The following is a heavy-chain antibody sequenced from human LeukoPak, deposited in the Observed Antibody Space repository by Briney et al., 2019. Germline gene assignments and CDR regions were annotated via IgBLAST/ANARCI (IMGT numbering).Heavy chain of an antibody. J-gene: IGHJ4*02. V-gene: IGHV3-23*01. CDR3: AKGRTGYIPDS. D-gene: IGHD6-13*01. Sequence: GGSLRLSCAASGFTFSSYTMTWVRQAPGKGLEWVSVISGNGGTTYYADSVKGRFTISRNNSKSTLYLQMNSLRVEDTAVYYCAKGRTGYIPDSWGQGTLVTVSS. CDR2: ISGNGGTT. CDR1: GFTFSSYT.